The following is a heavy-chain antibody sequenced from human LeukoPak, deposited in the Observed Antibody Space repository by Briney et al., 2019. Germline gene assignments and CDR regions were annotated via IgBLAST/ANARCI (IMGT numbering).Heavy chain of an antibody. CDR2: ITSSSSST. CDR1: GLDFSGYS. V-gene: IGHV3-21*01. Sequence: GGSLRFSCEASGLDFSGYSMNWIRQGPGKGLKWVSSITSSSSSTYYADSLKGRFTISRDNAKSSLYLHMNSLRAEDTAVYYCAPAGGISTWFFDYWGQGTLVTVSS. CDR3: APAGGISTWFFDY. J-gene: IGHJ4*02. D-gene: IGHD1-26*01.